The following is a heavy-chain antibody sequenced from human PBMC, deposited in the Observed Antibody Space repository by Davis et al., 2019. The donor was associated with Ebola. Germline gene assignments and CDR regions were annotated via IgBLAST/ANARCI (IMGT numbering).Heavy chain of an antibody. CDR2: ISSSSSTI. CDR1: GFTFSSYS. J-gene: IGHJ6*02. D-gene: IGHD3-16*01. Sequence: PGGSLRLSCAASGFTFSSYSMNWVRQAPGKGLEWVSYISSSSSTIYYAASVKGRFTISRDNAKNSLYLQMSSLGAEDTAVYYCARGLQTRWRVGWGMDVWGQGTTVTVSS. CDR3: ARGLQTRWRVGWGMDV. V-gene: IGHV3-48*04.